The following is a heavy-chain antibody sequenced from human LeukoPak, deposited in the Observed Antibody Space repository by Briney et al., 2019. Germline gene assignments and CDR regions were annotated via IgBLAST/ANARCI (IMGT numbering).Heavy chain of an antibody. CDR1: GFTFSSYG. CDR2: IWYDGSNK. J-gene: IGHJ6*02. Sequence: GRSLRLSCAASGFTFSSYGMHWVRQAPGKGLEWVAVIWYDGSNKYYADSVKGRFTISRDNSKNTLYLQMNSLRAENTAVYYCARDSHSSGPDYYYYGMDVWGQGTTVTVSS. D-gene: IGHD3-22*01. V-gene: IGHV3-33*01. CDR3: ARDSHSSGPDYYYYGMDV.